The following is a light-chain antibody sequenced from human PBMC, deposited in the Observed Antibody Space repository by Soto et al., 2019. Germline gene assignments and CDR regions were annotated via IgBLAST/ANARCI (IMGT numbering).Light chain of an antibody. Sequence: DIQMTHSPSSLSASVGDRVTITCHASQDIKNYLNWYQQKSGKAPKLLIYDASDLETGVPSRFSGSGSGTDFTFTISSLQAEDVATYYCQQYRSSPCTFGQGTRVEIK. J-gene: IGKJ5*01. CDR3: QQYRSSPCT. CDR2: DAS. V-gene: IGKV1-33*01. CDR1: QDIKNY.